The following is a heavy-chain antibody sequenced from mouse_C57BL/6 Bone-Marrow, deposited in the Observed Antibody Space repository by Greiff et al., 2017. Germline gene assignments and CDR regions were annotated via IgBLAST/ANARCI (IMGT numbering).Heavy chain of an antibody. CDR2: IDPENGDT. J-gene: IGHJ1*03. Sequence: VQLQQSGAELVRPGASVKLSCTASGFNIKDDYMHWVKQRPEQGLEWIGWIDPENGDTEYASKFQGKATITADKSSTTAYLQLSSLTSEDTAVYYCTTPVDYGKGYFDVWGTGTTVTVSS. D-gene: IGHD2-1*01. V-gene: IGHV14-4*01. CDR3: TTPVDYGKGYFDV. CDR1: GFNIKDDY.